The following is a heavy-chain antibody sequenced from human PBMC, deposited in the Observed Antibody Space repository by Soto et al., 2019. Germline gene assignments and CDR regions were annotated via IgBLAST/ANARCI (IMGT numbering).Heavy chain of an antibody. CDR1: GFTFSSYA. CDR3: AKVPNFNYDFWSGYPTYFDY. Sequence: GGSLRLSCAASGFTFSSYAMSWVRQAPGKGLEWVSAISGSGGSTYYADSVKGRFTISRDNSKNTLYLQMNSLRAEDTVVYYCAKVPNFNYDFWSGYPTYFDYWGQGTLVTVSS. CDR2: ISGSGGST. J-gene: IGHJ4*02. D-gene: IGHD3-3*01. V-gene: IGHV3-23*01.